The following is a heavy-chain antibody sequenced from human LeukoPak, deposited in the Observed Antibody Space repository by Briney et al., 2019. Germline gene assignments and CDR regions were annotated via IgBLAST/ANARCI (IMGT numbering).Heavy chain of an antibody. V-gene: IGHV3-11*01. CDR1: GFTFSDYY. Sequence: GGSLRLSCAASGFTFSDYYMSWLRQAPGKGLEWVSYISSSGSSIYYAASVKGRFTISRDNAKNSLYLQMNSLRAEDTAVYYCARAQYYDFWSGYGSHYFMDVWGKGTTVTVSS. D-gene: IGHD3-3*01. CDR3: ARAQYYDFWSGYGSHYFMDV. J-gene: IGHJ6*03. CDR2: ISSSGSSI.